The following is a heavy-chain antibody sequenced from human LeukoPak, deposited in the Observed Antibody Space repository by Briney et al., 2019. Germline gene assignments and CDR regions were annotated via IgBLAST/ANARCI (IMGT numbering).Heavy chain of an antibody. J-gene: IGHJ4*02. Sequence: SETLSLTCAVYGGSFSGYYWSWIRQPPGKGLEWIGEINLGGSTNYNPSLKSRVTISVDTSKNQFSLKLSSVTAADTAVYYCARGARGIVVVIDSYYFDYWGQGTLVTVSS. CDR1: GGSFSGYY. D-gene: IGHD3-22*01. CDR3: ARGARGIVVVIDSYYFDY. CDR2: INLGGST. V-gene: IGHV4-34*01.